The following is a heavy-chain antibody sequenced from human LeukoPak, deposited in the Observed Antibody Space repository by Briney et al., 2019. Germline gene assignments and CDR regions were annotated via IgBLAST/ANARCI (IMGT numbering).Heavy chain of an antibody. CDR1: GGSISSYY. J-gene: IGHJ4*02. CDR2: IYYSGST. Sequence: SETLSLTCTVSGGSISSYYWSWIRQPPGKGLEWIGYIYYSGSTNYNPSLKSRVTISVDTSKNQFSLKLSSVTAADTAVYYCARGRYDFWSGYIDYWGQGTLVTVSS. D-gene: IGHD3-3*01. V-gene: IGHV4-59*01. CDR3: ARGRYDFWSGYIDY.